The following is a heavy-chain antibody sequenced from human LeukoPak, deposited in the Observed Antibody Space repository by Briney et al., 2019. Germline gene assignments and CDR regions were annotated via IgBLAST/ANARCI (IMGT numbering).Heavy chain of an antibody. CDR3: ARGADYGDFGHQEYFQH. CDR1: GFTFSSYA. D-gene: IGHD4-17*01. J-gene: IGHJ1*01. V-gene: IGHV3-30-3*01. CDR2: ISYDGSNK. Sequence: GGSLRLSCAASGFTFSSYAMHWVRQAPGKGLEWVAVISYDGSNKYYADSVKGRFTISRDNSKNTLYLQMNSLRAEDTAVYYCARGADYGDFGHQEYFQHWGQGALVTVSS.